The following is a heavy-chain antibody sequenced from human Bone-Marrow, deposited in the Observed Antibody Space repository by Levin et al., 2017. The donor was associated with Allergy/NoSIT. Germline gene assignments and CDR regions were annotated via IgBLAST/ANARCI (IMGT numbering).Heavy chain of an antibody. V-gene: IGHV3-9*01. J-gene: IGHJ3*02. CDR2: ISWDSGSI. CDR1: GFIFDDYA. CDR3: AKDFGNGGKKGDAFDI. Sequence: SLKISCAASGFIFDDYAMHWVRQAPGKGLEWVSGISWDSGSIVYADSVKGRFTVSRDNAKNSLYLQMNSLRVEDTALYYCAKDFGNGGKKGDAFDIWGQGTMVTVSS. D-gene: IGHD4-23*01.